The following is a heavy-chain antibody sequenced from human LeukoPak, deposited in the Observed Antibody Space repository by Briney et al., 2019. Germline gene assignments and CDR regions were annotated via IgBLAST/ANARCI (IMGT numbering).Heavy chain of an antibody. CDR3: AREWFYFDY. CDR2: IRGSSSTI. J-gene: IGHJ4*02. Sequence: PGGSLRLSCAASGFTFSSYSMNWVRQAPGKGLEWVSYIRGSSSTIYYADSVKGRFTVSRDNAKNSLYLQMNSLRAEDTAVYYCAREWFYFDYWGQGSLVTVSS. V-gene: IGHV3-48*01. CDR1: GFTFSSYS. D-gene: IGHD3-22*01.